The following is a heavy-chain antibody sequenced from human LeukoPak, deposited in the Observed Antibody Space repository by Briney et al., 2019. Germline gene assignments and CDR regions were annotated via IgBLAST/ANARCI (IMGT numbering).Heavy chain of an antibody. J-gene: IGHJ2*01. V-gene: IGHV4-61*02. CDR2: IYTSGST. D-gene: IGHD3-22*01. CDR3: ARPAGYYDSSGYRSYWYFDL. Sequence: SETLSLTCTVSGGSISSGSYYWSWIRQPAGKGLEWIGRIYTSGSTNYNPSLKSRVTISVDTSKNQFSLKLSSVTAADTAVYYCARPAGYYDSSGYRSYWYFDLWGRGTLVTVSS. CDR1: GGSISSGSYY.